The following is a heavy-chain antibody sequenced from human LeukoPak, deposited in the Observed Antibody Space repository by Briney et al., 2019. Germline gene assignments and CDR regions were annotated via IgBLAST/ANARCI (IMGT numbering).Heavy chain of an antibody. V-gene: IGHV4-39*07. D-gene: IGHD6-13*01. Sequence: SETLSLTCTVSGGSISSSTYYWGWIRQPPGKGLEWIGSFFYTGSTYYNPSLKSRVTISVDTSKNQFSLDLTSITATDTAVYYCARVGYTTSWFGGSFDPWGQGTLVTVSS. CDR3: ARVGYTTSWFGGSFDP. CDR2: FFYTGST. CDR1: GGSISSSTYY. J-gene: IGHJ5*02.